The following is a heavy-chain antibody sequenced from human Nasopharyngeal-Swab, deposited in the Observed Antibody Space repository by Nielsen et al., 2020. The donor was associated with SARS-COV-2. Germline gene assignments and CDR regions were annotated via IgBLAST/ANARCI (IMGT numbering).Heavy chain of an antibody. Sequence: SETLFLTCTVSGGSISSGGYYWSWIRQHPGKGLEWIGYIYYSGSTYYNPSLKSRVTISVDTSKNQFSLKLSSVTAADTAVYYCARGHPPGRTYYDFWSGLHYWGQGTLVTVSS. D-gene: IGHD3-3*01. CDR2: IYYSGST. J-gene: IGHJ4*02. V-gene: IGHV4-31*03. CDR3: ARGHPPGRTYYDFWSGLHY. CDR1: GGSISSGGYY.